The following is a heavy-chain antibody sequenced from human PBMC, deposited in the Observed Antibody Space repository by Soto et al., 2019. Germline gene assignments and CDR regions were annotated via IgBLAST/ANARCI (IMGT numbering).Heavy chain of an antibody. CDR2: VSDSGAKT. CDR1: GFTFRTNP. CDR3: AKDFQFGGSGTGYFDN. V-gene: IGHV3-23*01. D-gene: IGHD3-10*01. J-gene: IGHJ4*02. Sequence: GGSLRLSCVASGFTFRTNPMSWVRQAPGKGLEWVSGVSDSGAKTYYADSVKGRFTVSRDNSKNTLYLEMKSLRAEDTAVYYCAKDFQFGGSGTGYFDNWGQGTQVTVSS.